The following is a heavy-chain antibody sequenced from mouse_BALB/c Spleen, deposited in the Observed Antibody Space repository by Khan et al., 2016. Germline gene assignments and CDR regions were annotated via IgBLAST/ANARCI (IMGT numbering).Heavy chain of an antibody. V-gene: IGHV2-6-7*01. J-gene: IGHJ4*01. CDR1: GFSTFSYA. D-gene: IGHD2-2*01. CDR3: TRDGWGYSALDH. CDR2: IWGAGST. Sequence: QVQLQQSGPGLVAPSQSLSITCTVSGFSTFSYAVNWVRQPPGKGLEWLGLIWGAGSTDYNSALTSMLNITKDNSKSRVLLKVNHTQPDDTARYFCTRDGWGYSALDHWGQGTSVTVSS.